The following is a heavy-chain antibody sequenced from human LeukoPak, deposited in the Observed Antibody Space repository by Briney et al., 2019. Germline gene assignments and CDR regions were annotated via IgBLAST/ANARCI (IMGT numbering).Heavy chain of an antibody. Sequence: PGGSLRLSCEASGITCSRYAMNWVGQAPGKGLEWASGISGSGGRTQYANSVKGRITICRDNSQNTLYPQMNSLRAEDTAVYYCAKYRDYVWGSYRHHRTYYFDYWGQGTLVTVSS. CDR1: GITCSRYA. J-gene: IGHJ4*02. V-gene: IGHV3-23*01. D-gene: IGHD3-16*02. CDR3: AKYRDYVWGSYRHHRTYYFDY. CDR2: ISGSGGRT.